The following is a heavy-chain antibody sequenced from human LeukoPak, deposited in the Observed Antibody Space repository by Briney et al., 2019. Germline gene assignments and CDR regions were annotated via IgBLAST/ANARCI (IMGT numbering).Heavy chain of an antibody. CDR2: IYPGDSDT. J-gene: IGHJ3*02. CDR3: ARQPPRRYSSSWGAFDI. Sequence: GESLKISCKGSGYSFTSYWIGWVRQMPGKGLEWMGIIYPGDSDTRYSPSFQGQVTISADKSISTAYLQWSSLKASDTAMYYCARQPPRRYSSSWGAFDIWGQGTMVTVSS. CDR1: GYSFTSYW. V-gene: IGHV5-51*01. D-gene: IGHD6-13*01.